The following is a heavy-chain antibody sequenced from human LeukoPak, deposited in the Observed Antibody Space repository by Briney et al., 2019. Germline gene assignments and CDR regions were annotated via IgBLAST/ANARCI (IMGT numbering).Heavy chain of an antibody. D-gene: IGHD2-21*02. CDR2: INPNSGGT. CDR3: ARVNLYCGGDCDWFDP. CDR1: GYTFTGYY. Sequence: ASVKVSCKASGYTFTGYYMHWVRQAPGQGLEWMGWINPNSGGTNYAQKFQGWVTMTRDTSISTAYMELSRLRSDDTAVYYCARVNLYCGGDCDWFDPWGQGTLVTVSS. J-gene: IGHJ5*02. V-gene: IGHV1-2*04.